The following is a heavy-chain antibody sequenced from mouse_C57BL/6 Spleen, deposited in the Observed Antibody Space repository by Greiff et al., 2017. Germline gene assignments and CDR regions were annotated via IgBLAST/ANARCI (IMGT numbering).Heavy chain of an antibody. CDR2: INPGSGGT. J-gene: IGHJ2*01. Sequence: VQLQQSGAELVRPGTSVKVSCKASGYAFTNYLIEWVKQRPGQGLEWIGVINPGSGGTNYNEKFKGKATLTADKSSSTAYMQLSSLTSEDSAVYFCARDYYGSSSNYFDYWGQGTTLTVSS. CDR3: ARDYYGSSSNYFDY. CDR1: GYAFTNYL. D-gene: IGHD1-1*01. V-gene: IGHV1-54*01.